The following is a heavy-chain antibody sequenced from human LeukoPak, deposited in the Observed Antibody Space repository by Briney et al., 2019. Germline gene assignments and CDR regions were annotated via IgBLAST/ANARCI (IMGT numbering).Heavy chain of an antibody. CDR2: IKEDGRKK. D-gene: IGHD3-10*01. V-gene: IGHV3-7*01. CDR3: VRALGSGNR. J-gene: IGHJ4*02. CDR1: GFTFSDYW. Sequence: GGSLRLSCAASGFTFSDYWMAWVRQAPGKGLEWVANIKEDGRKKYYVDSVKGRFTISRDNAKNSLYLQMNTLRADDTAVYYCVRALGSGNRWGQGTLVTVSS.